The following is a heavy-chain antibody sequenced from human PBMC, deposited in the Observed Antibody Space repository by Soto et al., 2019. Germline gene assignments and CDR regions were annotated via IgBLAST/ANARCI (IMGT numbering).Heavy chain of an antibody. V-gene: IGHV1-69*02. J-gene: IGHJ4*02. Sequence: SVKVSCKASGGTFSSYTISWVRQAPRQGLEWMGRIIPILGIANYAQKFQGRVTITADKSTSTAYMELSSLRSEDTAVYYCARVPYYYDSSGYYDYWGQGTLVTVSS. D-gene: IGHD3-22*01. CDR3: ARVPYYYDSSGYYDY. CDR2: IIPILGIA. CDR1: GGTFSSYT.